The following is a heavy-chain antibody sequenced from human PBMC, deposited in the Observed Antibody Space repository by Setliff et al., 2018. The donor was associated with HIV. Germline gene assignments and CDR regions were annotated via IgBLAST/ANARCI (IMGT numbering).Heavy chain of an antibody. CDR1: GASISSYC. CDR2: IFASGET. V-gene: IGHV4-4*09. J-gene: IGHJ4*02. Sequence: SETLSLTCTVSGASISSYCWNWIRQPPGKGLEWIGFIFASGETRYNPSLQSRVTISIDTSKNQFSLKLNSVTALDTAVYYCARKGSSSRSQEYYYDFWGQGTLVTVSS. CDR3: ARKGSSSRSQEYYYDF. D-gene: IGHD6-13*01.